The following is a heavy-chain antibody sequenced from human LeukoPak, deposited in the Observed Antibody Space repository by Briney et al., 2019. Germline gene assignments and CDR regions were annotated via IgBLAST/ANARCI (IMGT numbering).Heavy chain of an antibody. CDR2: VYHSGSI. CDR3: ARRLGRRNTGIDY. D-gene: IGHD2-8*02. CDR1: GYSISSGYD. Sequence: PSETLSLTCGVSGYSISSGYDWGWIRQTPGKGLDWIGSVYHSGSISYNPALKSRVTISLDTSKNQFSLKLNSVTATDTAIYFCARRLGRRNTGIDYWGQGTLVTVSS. V-gene: IGHV4-38-2*01. J-gene: IGHJ4*02.